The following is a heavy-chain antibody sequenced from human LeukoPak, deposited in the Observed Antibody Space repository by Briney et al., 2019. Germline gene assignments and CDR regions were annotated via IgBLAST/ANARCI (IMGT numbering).Heavy chain of an antibody. CDR2: INHSGST. J-gene: IGHJ4*02. D-gene: IGHD3-10*01. CDR3: APDGGGYGSGTYPL. CDR1: GGSFSGYY. V-gene: IGHV4-34*01. Sequence: PSETLSLTCAVYGGSFSGYYWSWIRQPPGKGLEWIGEINHSGSTNYNPSLKSRVTISLDTSNNQFSLKLTSVTAADTAVYYCAPDGGGYGSGTYPLWGQGTLVTVSS.